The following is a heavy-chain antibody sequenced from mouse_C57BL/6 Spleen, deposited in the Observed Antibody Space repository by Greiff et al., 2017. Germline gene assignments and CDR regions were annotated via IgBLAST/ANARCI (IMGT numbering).Heavy chain of an antibody. Sequence: VQLQQSGAELVKPGASVKLSCTASGFNIKDYYMHWVKQTPVHGLEWIGAIDPETGGTAYNQKFKGKAILTADKSSSTAYMELRSLTSEDSAVYYCTRLTGVLDYWGQGTTLTVSS. CDR3: TRLTGVLDY. D-gene: IGHD4-1*01. CDR1: GFNIKDYY. CDR2: IDPETGGT. V-gene: IGHV1-15*01. J-gene: IGHJ2*01.